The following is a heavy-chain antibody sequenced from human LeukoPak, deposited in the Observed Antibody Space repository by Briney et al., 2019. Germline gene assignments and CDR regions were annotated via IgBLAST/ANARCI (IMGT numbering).Heavy chain of an antibody. J-gene: IGHJ4*02. D-gene: IGHD4-17*01. CDR3: ARDSTVTTLAY. Sequence: PGGSLRLSCAASGLAFSSSVMGWVRQTPGKGLEWVSAISSRGGSTYYADSVKGRFLISRDNSKDTVYLQMSGLRAEDTAIYYCARDSTVTTLAYWGQGTLVTVSS. CDR2: ISSRGGST. V-gene: IGHV3-23*01. CDR1: GLAFSSSV.